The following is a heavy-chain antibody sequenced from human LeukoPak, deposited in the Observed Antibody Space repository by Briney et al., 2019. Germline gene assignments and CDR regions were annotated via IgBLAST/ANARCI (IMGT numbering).Heavy chain of an antibody. CDR3: AKGVRPFFYSSGSNLDY. V-gene: IGHV3-23*01. D-gene: IGHD6-19*01. J-gene: IGHJ4*02. CDR2: ISGSGGSA. CDR1: GLTFSSYP. Sequence: GGSLRLSCAASGLTFSSYPMSWVRQAPGRGLEWVSVISGSGGSAYYADSVKGRFTISRDNSKNTLYLQMNTLRVEDTAVYYCAKGVRPFFYSSGSNLDYWGQGTLVTVSS.